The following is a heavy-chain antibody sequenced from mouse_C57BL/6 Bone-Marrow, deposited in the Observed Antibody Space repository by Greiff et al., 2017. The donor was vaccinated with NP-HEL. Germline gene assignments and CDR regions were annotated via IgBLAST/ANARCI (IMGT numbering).Heavy chain of an antibody. D-gene: IGHD2-4*01. CDR2: IYPRSGNT. CDR3: ARKGTNYDYDYAMDY. Sequence: QVQLQQSGAELARPGASVKLSCKASGYTFTSYGISWVKQRPGQGLEWIGEIYPRSGNTYYNEKFKGKATLTADKSSSTAYMELRSLTSEDSAVYFCARKGTNYDYDYAMDYGGQGTSVTVS. V-gene: IGHV1-81*01. CDR1: GYTFTSYG. J-gene: IGHJ4*01.